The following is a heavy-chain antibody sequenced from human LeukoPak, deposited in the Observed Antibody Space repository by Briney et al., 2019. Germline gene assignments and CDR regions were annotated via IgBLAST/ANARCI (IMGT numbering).Heavy chain of an antibody. D-gene: IGHD3-10*01. CDR1: GFTVSSNY. J-gene: IGHJ4*02. CDR2: IYSGGST. V-gene: IGHV3-53*01. Sequence: SGGSLRLSCAASGFTVSSNYMSWVRQAPGKGLEWVSVIYSGGSTYYADSVKGRFTISRDNSKNTLYLQMNSLRAEDTAVYYCASSITTVRGVMGYWGQGTLVTVSS. CDR3: ASSITTVRGVMGY.